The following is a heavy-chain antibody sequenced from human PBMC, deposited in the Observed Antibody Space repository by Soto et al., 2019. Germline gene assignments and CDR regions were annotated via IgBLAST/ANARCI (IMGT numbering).Heavy chain of an antibody. D-gene: IGHD6-13*01. V-gene: IGHV3-33*01. CDR1: GFTFSSYG. CDR3: ARGRWYSSGWYGGSSWFDP. CDR2: IWYDGSNK. Sequence: QVQLVESGGGVVQPGRSLRLSCAASGFTFSSYGMHWVRQAPGKGLEWVAVIWYDGSNKYYADSVKGRFTISRDNSKNTLYVEMNRLRAEDTAVYYCARGRWYSSGWYGGSSWFDPWGEGTLVTVSS. J-gene: IGHJ5*02.